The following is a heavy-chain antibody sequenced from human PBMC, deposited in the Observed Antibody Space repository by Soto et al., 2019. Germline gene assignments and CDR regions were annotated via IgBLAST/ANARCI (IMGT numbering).Heavy chain of an antibody. Sequence: QVQRVQSGADVKKPGASVKVSCKTSGYTFSGYFMHWLRQAPGQGLEWMGWMNPNSGGTDYAQNFQGRVSMTWDTSISTAYMELSRLRSDDTAIYYCARGYYSSSWRGFDYWGQGTLVTVSS. CDR2: MNPNSGGT. CDR3: ARGYYSSSWRGFDY. V-gene: IGHV1-2*02. CDR1: GYTFSGYF. D-gene: IGHD6-13*01. J-gene: IGHJ4*02.